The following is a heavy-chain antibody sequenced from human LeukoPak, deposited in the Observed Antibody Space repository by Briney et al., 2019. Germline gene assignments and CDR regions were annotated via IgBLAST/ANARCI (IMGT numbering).Heavy chain of an antibody. V-gene: IGHV3-21*01. Sequence: PGGSLRLSCAASGFTFSSSSMNWVRQAPGKGLEWVSSISSSSSYIYYADSVKGRFTISRDNAKNSLYLQMNSLRAEDTAVYYCARDWDYYDSSGYYYVCAFDIWGQGTMVTVSS. D-gene: IGHD3-22*01. CDR2: ISSSSSYI. J-gene: IGHJ3*02. CDR1: GFTFSSSS. CDR3: ARDWDYYDSSGYYYVCAFDI.